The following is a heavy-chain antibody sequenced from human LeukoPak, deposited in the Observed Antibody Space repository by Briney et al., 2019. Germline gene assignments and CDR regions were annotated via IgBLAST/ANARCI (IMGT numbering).Heavy chain of an antibody. V-gene: IGHV4-39*07. CDR1: GGSISSGNYY. D-gene: IGHD3-10*01. J-gene: IGHJ5*02. CDR3: ASAYGSGSYYEGAPNWFDP. CDR2: ISHSGST. Sequence: SETLSLTCTVSGGSISSGNYYWGWIRQPPGKGLEWIGSISHSGSTYYNPSLKSRVTISVDTSKNQFSLKLSSVTAADTAVYYCASAYGSGSYYEGAPNWFDPWGQGTLVTVSS.